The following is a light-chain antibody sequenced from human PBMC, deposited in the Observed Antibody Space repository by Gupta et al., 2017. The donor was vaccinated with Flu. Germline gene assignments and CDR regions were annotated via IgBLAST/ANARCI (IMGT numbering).Light chain of an antibody. CDR3: QKRSNWPPYT. V-gene: IGKV3-11*01. J-gene: IGKJ2*01. CDR1: QSVGTY. CDR2: DAS. Sequence: EIVLTQSPATLSLSPGERATLSCRASQSVGTYLAWYQQKPGQTPRLLIYDASNRDTGIPARFSGSGYGTDFTLTISSREPEDFAVYYCQKRSNWPPYTFGQGTRLGI.